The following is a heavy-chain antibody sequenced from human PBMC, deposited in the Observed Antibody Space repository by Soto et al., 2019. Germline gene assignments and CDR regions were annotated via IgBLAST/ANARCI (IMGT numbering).Heavy chain of an antibody. J-gene: IGHJ5*02. V-gene: IGHV4-4*02. CDR3: AREIVTAGGNNYFDP. CDR1: GGTVASSHW. CDR2: VYHTGDT. Sequence: SETLSLTCGVSGGTVASSHWWSWVRQSPGRGLEWIGNVYHTGDTNFNPSLQSRVTFSVDKSSNQFSLRLTSVTAADTAVYFCAREIVTAGGNNYFDPWGPGTLVTVSS. D-gene: IGHD2-21*02.